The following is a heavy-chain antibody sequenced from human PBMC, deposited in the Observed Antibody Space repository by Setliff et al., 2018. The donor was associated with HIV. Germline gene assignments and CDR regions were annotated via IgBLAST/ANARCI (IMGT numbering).Heavy chain of an antibody. D-gene: IGHD6-13*01. CDR2: IIPILDIA. J-gene: IGHJ4*02. CDR1: GGTFSSYA. V-gene: IGHV1-69*10. Sequence: SVKVSCKGSGGTFSSYAISWVRQAPGQGLEWMGGIIPILDIANYAQEFQGRVTISADKSTSTAYMQLNSLRSEDTAVYYCARKGMSKNSWYLDYWGQGTLVTSPQ. CDR3: ARKGMSKNSWYLDY.